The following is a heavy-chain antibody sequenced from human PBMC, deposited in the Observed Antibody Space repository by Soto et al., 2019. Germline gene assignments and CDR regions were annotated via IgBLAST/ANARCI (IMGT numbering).Heavy chain of an antibody. J-gene: IGHJ4*02. D-gene: IGHD6-19*01. CDR2: LNAGGGVT. V-gene: IGHV3-23*01. CDR3: AKAHPVYGSTWFFFDY. Sequence: EVQLLESGGGVVKPGGSLRLSCAASGFTFGRYAMRWVRQAPGKGLEWVSGLNAGGGVTDYADSVKRRFTVSRDNSKNTLYLQMSNLRVEDTAVYYCAKAHPVYGSTWFFFDYWGQGTLVTVSS. CDR1: GFTFGRYA.